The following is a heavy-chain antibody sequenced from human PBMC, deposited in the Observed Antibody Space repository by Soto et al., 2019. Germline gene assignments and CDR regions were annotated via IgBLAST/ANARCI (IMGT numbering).Heavy chain of an antibody. J-gene: IGHJ5*02. Sequence: EGSLRLSCAASGITFSSYAMSWVRQAPGKGLEWVSAISGSGGSTYYADSVKGRFTISRDNSKNTLYLQMNSLRAEDTAVYYCAKDALKDSNLHQNWFDPWGQGTLVTVS. CDR3: AKDALKDSNLHQNWFDP. D-gene: IGHD4-4*01. CDR1: GITFSSYA. CDR2: ISGSGGST. V-gene: IGHV3-23*01.